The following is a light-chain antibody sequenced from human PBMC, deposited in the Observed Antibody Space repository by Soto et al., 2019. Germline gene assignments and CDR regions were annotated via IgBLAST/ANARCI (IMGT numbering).Light chain of an antibody. J-gene: IGKJ4*01. CDR1: QSVSNN. CDR2: GAS. Sequence: EIVMTHSPATLSVSTGERATLSCRASQSVSNNLAWYQQKPGQAPRFLIYGASTRATGIPARFSGSGSGTEFTLTISSLQSEDFAVYYCHRYNNWPLTFGGGTKVDIK. CDR3: HRYNNWPLT. V-gene: IGKV3-15*01.